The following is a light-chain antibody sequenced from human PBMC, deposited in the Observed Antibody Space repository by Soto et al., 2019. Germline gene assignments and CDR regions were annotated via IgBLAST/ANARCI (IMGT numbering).Light chain of an antibody. CDR3: QQDGSSPLFT. J-gene: IGKJ3*01. CDR2: DAS. V-gene: IGKV3-20*01. CDR1: QSVSSSY. Sequence: EIVLTQSPGTLSLSPGERATLSCRASQSVSSSYLAWYQQNPGQAPRLLIYDASSRATGIPDRFSGSGSGTDFTLTISRLEPEDFAVYYCQQDGSSPLFTFGPGTKVDIK.